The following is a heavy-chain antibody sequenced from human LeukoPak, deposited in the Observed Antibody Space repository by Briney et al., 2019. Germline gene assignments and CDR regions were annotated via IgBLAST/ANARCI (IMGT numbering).Heavy chain of an antibody. Sequence: PGRSLRLSCAASGFTFSSYGMHWVRQAPGKGLEWVAFISYDGSNKYYADSVKGRFTISRDHSKNTPYLQMNSLRAEDTALYLCSKDPWQSGHYYDSSGQFDYWGQGTLVTVSS. CDR1: GFTFSSYG. CDR3: SKDPWQSGHYYDSSGQFDY. D-gene: IGHD3-22*01. J-gene: IGHJ4*02. CDR2: ISYDGSNK. V-gene: IGHV3-30*18.